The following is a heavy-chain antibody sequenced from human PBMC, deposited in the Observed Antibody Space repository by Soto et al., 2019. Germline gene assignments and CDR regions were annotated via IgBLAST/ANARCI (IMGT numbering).Heavy chain of an antibody. CDR3: ARVLLGEWELRPGQNDAFDI. V-gene: IGHV4-59*01. CDR1: GGSISSYY. J-gene: IGHJ3*02. CDR2: IYYSGST. D-gene: IGHD1-26*01. Sequence: PSETLSLTXTVSGGSISSYYWSWIRQPPGKGLEWIGYIYYSGSTNYNPSLKSRVTISVDTSKNQFSLKLSSVTAADTAVYYCARVLLGEWELRPGQNDAFDIWGQGTMVTVSS.